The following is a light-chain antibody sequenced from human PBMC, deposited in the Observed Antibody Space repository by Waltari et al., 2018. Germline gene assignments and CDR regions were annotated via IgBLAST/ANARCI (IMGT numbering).Light chain of an antibody. CDR3: QQAFVEVS. CDR2: GAS. J-gene: IGKJ4*01. Sequence: DIQITQSPSSVSASVGDRVTITFRAGQLIVNPLAWYQQRPGKAPKRLIYGASNLQGGVPTRFSGSGSGTDFTLTINNLQPEDFATYYCQQAFVEVSFAGGTRVEIK. CDR1: QLIVNP. V-gene: IGKV1-12*01.